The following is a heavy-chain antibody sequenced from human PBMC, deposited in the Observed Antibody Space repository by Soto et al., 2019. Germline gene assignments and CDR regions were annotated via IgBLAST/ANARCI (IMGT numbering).Heavy chain of an antibody. D-gene: IGHD3-10*01. V-gene: IGHV1-18*01. Sequence: ASVKVSCKASGYTFTSYGISWVRQAPGQGLEWMGGISAYNGNTNYAQKLQGRVTMTKDTSTDTAYMELSSLRSEDTAVYYCATDFTMARHFDYWGQGTLVTVSS. CDR1: GYTFTSYG. CDR2: ISAYNGNT. J-gene: IGHJ4*02. CDR3: ATDFTMARHFDY.